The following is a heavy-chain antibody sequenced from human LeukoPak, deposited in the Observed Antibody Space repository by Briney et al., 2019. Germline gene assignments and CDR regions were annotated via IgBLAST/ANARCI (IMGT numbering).Heavy chain of an antibody. CDR2: IWYDGSNK. J-gene: IGHJ4*02. Sequence: PGGSLRLSCAASGFTFSSYGMHWVRQAPGKGLEWVAVIWYDGSNKYYADSVKGRFTISRDNSKNTLYLQMNSLRAEDTAVYYCASATYYYGSGSYSLCYWGQGTLVTVSS. CDR1: GFTFSSYG. V-gene: IGHV3-33*01. CDR3: ASATYYYGSGSYSLCY. D-gene: IGHD3-10*01.